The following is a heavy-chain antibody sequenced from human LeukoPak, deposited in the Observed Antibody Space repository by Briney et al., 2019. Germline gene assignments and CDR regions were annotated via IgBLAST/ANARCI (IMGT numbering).Heavy chain of an antibody. CDR2: IYSAGST. V-gene: IGHV3-53*01. CDR1: GFTVSSTY. D-gene: IGHD2-8*01. Sequence: PGGSLRLSCAASGFTVSSTYMSWVRQAPGKGLEWVSIIYSAGSTYYADSVKGRFTISRDNSKNTLYLQMNSLRAEDTAVYYCAKGHCTNGICWLDWSQGTLVTVSS. CDR3: AKGHCTNGICWLD. J-gene: IGHJ4*02.